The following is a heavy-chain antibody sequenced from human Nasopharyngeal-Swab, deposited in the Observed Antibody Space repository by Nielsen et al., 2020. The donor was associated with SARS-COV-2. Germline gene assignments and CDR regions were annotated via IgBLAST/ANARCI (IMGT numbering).Heavy chain of an antibody. V-gene: IGHV3-30*04. Sequence: GESLKISCAASGFAFSDYAMYWVRQAPGKGLEWVAIITYDGSNKYYADFVKGRFTISRDISKNTLHLQMNSLRAEDTAVYYCARGENQWPHHWGQGTLVTVSS. CDR2: ITYDGSNK. J-gene: IGHJ5*02. D-gene: IGHD6-19*01. CDR1: GFAFSDYA. CDR3: ARGENQWPHH.